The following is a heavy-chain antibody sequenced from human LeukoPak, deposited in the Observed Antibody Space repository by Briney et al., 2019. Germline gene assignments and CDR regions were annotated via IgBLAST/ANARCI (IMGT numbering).Heavy chain of an antibody. Sequence: GGSLRLSCAASGFTFSSYAMSWVRQAPGKGLEWVSAISGSGGSTYYADSVKGRFTISRDNSKNTLYLQMNSLRAEDTAVYYCAKAPTVGPTGGYYGMDVWGQGTMVTVSS. D-gene: IGHD4-23*01. CDR3: AKAPTVGPTGGYYGMDV. J-gene: IGHJ6*02. V-gene: IGHV3-23*01. CDR1: GFTFSSYA. CDR2: ISGSGGST.